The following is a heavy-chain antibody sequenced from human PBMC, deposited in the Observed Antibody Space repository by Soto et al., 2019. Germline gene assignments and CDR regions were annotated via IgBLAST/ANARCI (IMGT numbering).Heavy chain of an antibody. CDR3: ARHGVTMVRGEKGFDY. Sequence: TGGSLRLSCAASGFTFSSYAMSWVRQAPGKGLEWVSAISGSGGSTYYADSVKGRFTISRDNSKNTLYLQMNSLRAEDTAVYYCARHGVTMVRGEKGFDYWGQGTLVTVSS. CDR2: ISGSGGST. V-gene: IGHV3-23*01. D-gene: IGHD3-10*01. CDR1: GFTFSSYA. J-gene: IGHJ4*02.